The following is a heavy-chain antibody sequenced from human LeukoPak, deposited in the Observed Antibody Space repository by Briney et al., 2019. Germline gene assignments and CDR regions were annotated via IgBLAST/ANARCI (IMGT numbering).Heavy chain of an antibody. CDR3: VRNYYHGMDV. CDR1: GYTFTSYG. Sequence: ASVKVSCKASGYTFTSYGISWVRQAPGQGLEWMAWINTNTGNPTYARGFTGRFVFSLDTSVSTAYLQISSLKAEDTAVYYCVRNYYHGMDVWGQGTTVTVSS. J-gene: IGHJ6*02. V-gene: IGHV7-4-1*02. CDR2: INTNTGNP.